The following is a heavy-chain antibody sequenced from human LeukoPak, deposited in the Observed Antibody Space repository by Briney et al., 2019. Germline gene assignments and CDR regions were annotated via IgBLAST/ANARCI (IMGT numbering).Heavy chain of an antibody. CDR1: GFTFSSYA. D-gene: IGHD6-13*01. CDR3: TRQIAADYHDY. Sequence: GGSLRLSCAASGFTFSSYAMSWVRQAPGKGLEWVSAISGSGGSTYYADSVKGRFTISRDNSKNTLYLQMNSLRAEDTAVYYCTRQIAADYHDYWGQGTLVTVSS. V-gene: IGHV3-23*01. J-gene: IGHJ4*02. CDR2: ISGSGGST.